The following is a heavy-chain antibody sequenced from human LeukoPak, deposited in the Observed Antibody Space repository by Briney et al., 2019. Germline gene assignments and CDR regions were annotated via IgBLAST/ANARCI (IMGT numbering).Heavy chain of an antibody. J-gene: IGHJ4*02. CDR3: ARYAYYDSSGYVDY. CDR1: GYTFTSYD. D-gene: IGHD3-22*01. CDR2: INPNSGNT. V-gene: IGHV1-8*03. Sequence: ASVKVSCKASGYTFTSYDINWVRQATGQGLEWMGWINPNSGNTGYAQKFQGRVTITRNTSISTAYMELSSLRSEDTAVYYCARYAYYDSSGYVDYWGQGTLVTVSS.